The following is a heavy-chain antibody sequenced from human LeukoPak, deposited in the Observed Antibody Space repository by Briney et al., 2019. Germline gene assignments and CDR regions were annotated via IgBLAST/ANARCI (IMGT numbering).Heavy chain of an antibody. CDR1: GYSFTSYW. CDR2: IYPGDSDT. CDR3: ARLVVPVTYYFDY. V-gene: IGHV5-51*01. Sequence: GESLKISCTGSGYSFTSYWIGWVRQMPGKGLEWMGIIYPGDSDTTYSPSFQGQVTISADKSISTAYLQWSSLKASDTAMYYCARLVVPVTYYFDYWGQGTLVTVSS. J-gene: IGHJ4*02. D-gene: IGHD2-2*01.